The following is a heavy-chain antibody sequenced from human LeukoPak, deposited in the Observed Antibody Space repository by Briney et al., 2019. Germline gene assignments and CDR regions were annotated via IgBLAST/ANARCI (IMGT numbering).Heavy chain of an antibody. Sequence: ASVKVSCKASGYTFTSYAMHWVRQAPGQRLEWMGWINAGNGNTKYSQKFQGRVTITRDTSASTAYMELRSLRSDDTAVYYCARDGRYSYGRALDYWGQGTLVTVSS. CDR3: ARDGRYSYGRALDY. J-gene: IGHJ4*02. CDR1: GYTFTSYA. V-gene: IGHV1-3*01. CDR2: INAGNGNT. D-gene: IGHD5-18*01.